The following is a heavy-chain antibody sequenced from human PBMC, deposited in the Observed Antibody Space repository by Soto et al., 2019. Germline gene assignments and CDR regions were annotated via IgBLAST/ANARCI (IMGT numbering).Heavy chain of an antibody. CDR3: AKDIQGPILTGLVY. J-gene: IGHJ4*02. CDR1: GFTFDDYA. V-gene: IGHV3-9*01. CDR2: ISWNSGSI. Sequence: GGSLRLSCAASGFTFDDYAMHWVRQVPGRGLEWLSSISWNSGSIGYADSVEGRFTISRDNAKNSLYLQMNSLRSEDTALYYCAKDIQGPILTGLVYWGQGTLVTVSS. D-gene: IGHD1-20*01.